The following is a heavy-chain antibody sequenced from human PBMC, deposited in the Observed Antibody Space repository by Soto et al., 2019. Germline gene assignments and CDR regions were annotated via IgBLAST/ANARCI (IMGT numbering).Heavy chain of an antibody. Sequence: QVTLKESGPVLVKPTETLTLTCTVSGFSLSNARMGVSWIRQPPGKALEWLAHIFSNDEKSYSTSLKSRLTISKDTSKSQVVLTMTNMDPVDTATYYCARILEPATVTPYESHYYCGMDVWGQGTTVTVSS. CDR3: ARILEPATVTPYESHYYCGMDV. CDR1: GFSLSNARMG. CDR2: IFSNDEK. V-gene: IGHV2-26*01. D-gene: IGHD4-17*01. J-gene: IGHJ6*02.